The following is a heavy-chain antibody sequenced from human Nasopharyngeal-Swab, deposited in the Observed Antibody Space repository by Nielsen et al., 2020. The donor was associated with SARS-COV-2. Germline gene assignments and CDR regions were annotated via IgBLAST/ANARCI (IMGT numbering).Heavy chain of an antibody. D-gene: IGHD2-21*02. J-gene: IGHJ4*02. V-gene: IGHV3-23*01. CDR3: AKDKLRSTVTAPFDY. CDR2: ISGSGGST. Sequence: GESLKISCAASGFTFSSYAMSWVRQASGKGLEWVSAISGSGGSTYYADSVKGRFTISRDNSKNTLYLQMNSLRAEDTAVYYCAKDKLRSTVTAPFDYWGQGTLVTVSS. CDR1: GFTFSSYA.